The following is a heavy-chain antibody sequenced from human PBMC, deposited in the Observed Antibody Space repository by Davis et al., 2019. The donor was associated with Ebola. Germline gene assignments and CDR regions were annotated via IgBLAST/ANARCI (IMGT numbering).Heavy chain of an antibody. CDR2: ISSSGTTT. CDR3: ASVGGG. CDR1: GFTFSSYA. J-gene: IGHJ4*02. Sequence: GESLKISCAASGFTFSSYAMTWVRQAPGKGLEWVSGISSSGTTTYYVDSVKGRFTISRDNSKNTLYLQMNSLRAEDPAAYYGASVGGGWGQGTLVTVSA. V-gene: IGHV3-23*01. D-gene: IGHD4-23*01.